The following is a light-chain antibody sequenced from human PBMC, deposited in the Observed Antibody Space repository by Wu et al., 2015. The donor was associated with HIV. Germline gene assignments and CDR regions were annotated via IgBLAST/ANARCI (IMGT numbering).Light chain of an antibody. CDR3: QQYVASGYS. Sequence: DIVLTQSPATLSLSPGKRATLSCRASQSVNSNYLAWYQQKPGQPPTLLIYGASSRATGIPDRFSGGGSGTDFTLTISRLEPEDFAVYFCQQYVASGYSFGQGTKLEIK. CDR1: QSVNSNY. V-gene: IGKV3-20*01. J-gene: IGKJ2*03. CDR2: GAS.